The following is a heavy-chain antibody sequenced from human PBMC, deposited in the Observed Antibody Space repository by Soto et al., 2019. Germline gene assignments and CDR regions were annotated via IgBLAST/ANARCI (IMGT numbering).Heavy chain of an antibody. V-gene: IGHV3-48*01. J-gene: IGHJ6*02. D-gene: IGHD3-16*01. Sequence: GGSLRLSCAASGFTFSSYSMNWVRQAPGKGLEWVSYISSSSSTIYYADSVKGRFTISRDNAKNSLYLQMNSLRAEDTAIYYCAKLRGDSTYSGMDVWGQGTTVTVSS. CDR3: AKLRGDSTYSGMDV. CDR1: GFTFSSYS. CDR2: ISSSSSTI.